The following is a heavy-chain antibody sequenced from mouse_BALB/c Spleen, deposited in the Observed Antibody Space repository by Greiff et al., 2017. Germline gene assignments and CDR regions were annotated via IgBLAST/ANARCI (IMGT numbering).Heavy chain of an antibody. CDR1: GFSLTSYG. V-gene: IGHV2-9*02. CDR2: IWAGGST. J-gene: IGHJ3*01. D-gene: IGHD1-2*01. CDR3: ARDEVITTARAWFAY. Sequence: VHLVESGPGLVAPSQSLSITCTVSGFSLTSYGVHWVRQPPGKGLEWLGVIWAGGSTNYNSALMSRLSISKDNSKSQVFLKMNSLQTEDTAMYYCARDEVITTARAWFAYWGQGTRVTVSA.